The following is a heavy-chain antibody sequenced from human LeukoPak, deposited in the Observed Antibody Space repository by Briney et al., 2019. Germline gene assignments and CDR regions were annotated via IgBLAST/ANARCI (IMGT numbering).Heavy chain of an antibody. V-gene: IGHV3-23*01. CDR1: GFTFSDYA. CDR2: ISGSGRST. Sequence: GGSLRLSCAASGFTFSDYAMSWVRQAPGKGLVWVSGISGSGRSTYYADSVKGRFTISRDNSKNTLYLQMNSLRAEDTAVYYCARELKGYYYMDVWGKGTTVTVSS. CDR3: ARELKGYYYMDV. J-gene: IGHJ6*03.